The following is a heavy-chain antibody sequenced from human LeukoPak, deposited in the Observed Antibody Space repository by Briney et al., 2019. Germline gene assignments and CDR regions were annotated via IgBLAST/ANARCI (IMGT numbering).Heavy chain of an antibody. Sequence: SVNVSCKASGGTFSRFTISWVRQAPGQGLEWMGGIIPIFGTANYAQKFQGRVTITADESTSTAYMELSSLRSEDTAVYYCARDRVYYGSGSYIYWGQGTLVTVSS. CDR3: ARDRVYYGSGSYIY. J-gene: IGHJ4*02. CDR2: IIPIFGTA. V-gene: IGHV1-69*01. D-gene: IGHD3-10*01. CDR1: GGTFSRFT.